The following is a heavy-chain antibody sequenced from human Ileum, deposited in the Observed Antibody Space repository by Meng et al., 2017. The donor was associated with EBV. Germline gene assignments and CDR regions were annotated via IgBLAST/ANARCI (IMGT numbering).Heavy chain of an antibody. CDR1: GGSFSCYY. J-gene: IGHJ4*02. D-gene: IGHD3-10*01. V-gene: IGHV4-34*02. Sequence: LRQWGAGLLKPSETLSLTCAVYGGSFSCYYWSWIRQPPGKGLEWIGEINHSGSTNYNPSLKSRVTISVDTSKNQFSLKLSSVTAADTAVYYCARGNKVSDRGFDYWGQGTLVTVSS. CDR2: INHSGST. CDR3: ARGNKVSDRGFDY.